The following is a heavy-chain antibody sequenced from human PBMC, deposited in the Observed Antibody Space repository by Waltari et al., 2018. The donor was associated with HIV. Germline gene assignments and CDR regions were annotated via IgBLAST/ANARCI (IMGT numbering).Heavy chain of an antibody. D-gene: IGHD5-12*01. V-gene: IGHV1-3*01. CDR2: INVGTIFS. CDR3: AGGSAWLVNVLEI. CDR1: GINFNADA. Sequence: QVQLVQSGADVKKPGASVKVSCRASGINFNADAVHWVRQAPGQGLEWLGSINVGTIFSRYSQMFQGRLTFTRDTSETTIFMELRSLKSEDTAVYFCAGGSAWLVNVLEIWGQGTLVTVSS. J-gene: IGHJ4*02.